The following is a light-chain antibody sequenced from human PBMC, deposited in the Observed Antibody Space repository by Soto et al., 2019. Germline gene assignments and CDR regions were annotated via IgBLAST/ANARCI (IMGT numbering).Light chain of an antibody. CDR1: NSNIASNT. J-gene: IGLJ1*01. CDR2: YNN. CDR3: SAYDDTLKRYV. V-gene: IGLV1-44*01. Sequence: QSVLTQPPSASETPGQTVSISCSGSNSNIASNTVNWYQHLPGSAPKLLIYYNNQRPSGVPDRFSGSKSGTSASLAISGLQSEDESDYYCSAYDDTLKRYVFGTGTKLTVL.